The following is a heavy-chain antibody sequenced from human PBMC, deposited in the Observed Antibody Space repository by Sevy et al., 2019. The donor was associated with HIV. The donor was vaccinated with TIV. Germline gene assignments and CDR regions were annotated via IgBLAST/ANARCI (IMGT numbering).Heavy chain of an antibody. Sequence: GGSLRLSCAASGFTFSSYAMSWVRQAPGKGLEWVSGISSSGAGTYYADSVKGRFTISRDNSKNTLYLQRNSLRAEDTAVYYCANNNSGYYYDYWGQGTLVTVSS. CDR1: GFTFSSYA. CDR3: ANNNSGYYYDY. D-gene: IGHD3-22*01. V-gene: IGHV3-23*01. J-gene: IGHJ4*02. CDR2: ISSSGAGT.